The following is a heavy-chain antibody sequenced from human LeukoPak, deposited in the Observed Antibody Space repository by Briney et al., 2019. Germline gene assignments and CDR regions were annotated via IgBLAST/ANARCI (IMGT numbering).Heavy chain of an antibody. J-gene: IGHJ4*02. Sequence: GGSLRLSCAASGFIFTNFGIHWVRQAPGKGLEWVAYIRNDRTKDGCNECYADSVKGRFTISRDNSKNTVYLQMSSLRLEDTAIYYCAKGDGWGQGTLVTVSS. D-gene: IGHD2-21*01. CDR3: AKGDG. V-gene: IGHV3-30*02. CDR2: IRNDRTKDGCNE. CDR1: GFIFTNFG.